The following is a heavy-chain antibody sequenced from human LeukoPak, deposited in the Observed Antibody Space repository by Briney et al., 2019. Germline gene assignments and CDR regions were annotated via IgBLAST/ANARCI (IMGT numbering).Heavy chain of an antibody. V-gene: IGHV1-69*13. J-gene: IGHJ4*02. CDR2: IIPIFGTA. Sequence: SVKVSCNASGGTFSSYAISWVRQAPGQGLELMGGIIPIFGTANYAQTFQGRVTITADESTSTAYMELSSLRSEDTAVYDCARDGRMDLTGYYLFDYWGQGTLVTVSS. CDR1: GGTFSSYA. CDR3: ARDGRMDLTGYYLFDY. D-gene: IGHD3-9*01.